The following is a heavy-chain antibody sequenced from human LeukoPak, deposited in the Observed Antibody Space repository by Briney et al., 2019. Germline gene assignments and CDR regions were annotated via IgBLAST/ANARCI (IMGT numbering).Heavy chain of an antibody. V-gene: IGHV3-66*01. CDR3: ARGRYYGMDV. J-gene: IGHJ6*02. CDR1: GFTFSSYA. Sequence: PGGSLRLSCAASGFTFSSYAMHWVRQAPGKGLEWVSVVYSGGSTYSADSVKGRFTISRDNSKNMLFLQMNSLRAEDTAMYYCARGRYYGMDVWGQGTTVIVSS. CDR2: VYSGGST.